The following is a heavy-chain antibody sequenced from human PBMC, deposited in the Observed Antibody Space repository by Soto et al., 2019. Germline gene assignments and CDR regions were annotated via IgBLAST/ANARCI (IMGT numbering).Heavy chain of an antibody. CDR1: GYNLGAYY. CDR2: ISAYTGKT. Sequence: GASVKVSCKASGYNLGAYYTYWVRQAPGRGLEWMGWISAYTGKTDFAQRLQGRATMTTDTSTSTAYMELSSLRSDDTAVYYCAREANCGSDCYSPAEYSQHWG. D-gene: IGHD2-21*02. V-gene: IGHV1-18*04. J-gene: IGHJ1*01. CDR3: AREANCGSDCYSPAEYSQH.